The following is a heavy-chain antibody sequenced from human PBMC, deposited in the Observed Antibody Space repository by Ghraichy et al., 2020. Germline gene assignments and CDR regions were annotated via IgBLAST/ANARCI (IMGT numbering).Heavy chain of an antibody. J-gene: IGHJ3*02. V-gene: IGHV3-15*07. CDR2: LKSKTDGGTT. CDR3: TTDKEEEWEITGVSDAFDI. D-gene: IGHD7-27*01. CDR1: GFTFSNAW. Sequence: GGSLRLSCAASGFTFSNAWMNWVRQAPGKGLEWVGRLKSKTDGGTTDYAAPVTGRFTISRDDSKNTLYLQMNSLKTEDTAVYYCTTDKEEEWEITGVSDAFDIWGQGTMVTVSS.